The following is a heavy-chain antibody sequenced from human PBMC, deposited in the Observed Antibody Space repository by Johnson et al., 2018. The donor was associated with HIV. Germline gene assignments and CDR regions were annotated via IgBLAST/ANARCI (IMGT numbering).Heavy chain of an antibody. D-gene: IGHD1-26*01. CDR2: IYSGGST. V-gene: IGHV3-66*02. CDR3: ARGSLSGSPDI. Sequence: VHLVESGGGLVQPGKSLRLSCGVSGITFDDYAMHWVRQAPGKGLEWVSVIYSGGSTYYADSVKGRFTISRDNSKNTLYLQMNSLRAEDTAVYYCARGSLSGSPDIWGQGTMVTVSS. J-gene: IGHJ3*02. CDR1: GITFDDYA.